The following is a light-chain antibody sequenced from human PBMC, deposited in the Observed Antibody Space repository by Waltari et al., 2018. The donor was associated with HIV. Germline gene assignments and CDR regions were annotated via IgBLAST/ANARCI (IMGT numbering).Light chain of an antibody. CDR2: RNN. CDR1: SSNIGANY. V-gene: IGLV1-47*01. J-gene: IGLJ2*01. Sequence: QSVLTQPPSASGTPGQRVTISCSGSSSNIGANYVYWSQPPPGTAPKLLIYRNNQRPSGVPDRFSGSKSGTSASLAISGLRSEDEANYYCAAWGDSLSNVVFGGGTKLTVL. CDR3: AAWGDSLSNVV.